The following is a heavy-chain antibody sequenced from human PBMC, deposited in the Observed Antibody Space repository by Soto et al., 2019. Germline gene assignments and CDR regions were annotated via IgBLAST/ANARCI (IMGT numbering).Heavy chain of an antibody. CDR3: AGPEVDSSGNRRPRLYHYDMDV. D-gene: IGHD1-26*01. CDR2: IDPSDSYT. V-gene: IGHV5-10-1*01. CDR1: GYSFTSYW. J-gene: IGHJ6*03. Sequence: PGESLKISCKGSGYSFTSYWISWVRQMPGKGLEWMGRIDPSDSYTNYSPSFQGHVTISADKSISTAYLQWSSLKASDTAMYYCAGPEVDSSGNRRPRLYHYDMDVWGKGTTVPVAS.